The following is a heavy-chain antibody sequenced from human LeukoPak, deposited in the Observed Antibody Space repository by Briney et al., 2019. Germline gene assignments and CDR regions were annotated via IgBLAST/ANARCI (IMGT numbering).Heavy chain of an antibody. CDR1: GFTVSSNY. CDR2: IYYSGST. CDR3: ARALRFLEFDP. V-gene: IGHV4-30-4*08. J-gene: IGHJ5*02. Sequence: LRLSCAASGFTVSSNYMSWVRQAPGKGLEWIGYIYYSGSTYYNPSLKSRVTISVDTSKNQFSLKLSSVTAADTAVYYCARALRFLEFDPWGQGTLVTVSS. D-gene: IGHD3-3*01.